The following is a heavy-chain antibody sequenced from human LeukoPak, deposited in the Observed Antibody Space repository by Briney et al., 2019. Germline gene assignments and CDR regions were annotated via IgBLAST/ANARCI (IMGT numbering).Heavy chain of an antibody. V-gene: IGHV3-7*01. CDR1: GFSFSSSW. CDR2: MNPDGSAT. CDR3: ARDPNHGALDY. D-gene: IGHD1-14*01. J-gene: IGHJ4*02. Sequence: GGSLRLSCEASGFSFSSSWMSWVRQAPGKGLEWVALMNPDGSATSVVYSVEGRFSISRDNAKNSLYLQMNSLRADDTGVYYCARDPNHGALDYWGQETLVTVP.